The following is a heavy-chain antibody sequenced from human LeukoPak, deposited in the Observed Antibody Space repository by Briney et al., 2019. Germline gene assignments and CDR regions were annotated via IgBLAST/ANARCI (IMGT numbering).Heavy chain of an antibody. CDR1: GFTFSSYA. CDR3: ARLEDSSGYLH. Sequence: GSLRLSCAASGFTFSSYAMSWVRQGPGKGLEWIGSIYYSGSTYYNPSLKSRVTISVDTSKNQFSLKLSSVTAADTAVYYCARLEDSSGYLHWGQGTLVTVSS. J-gene: IGHJ4*02. V-gene: IGHV4-39*01. CDR2: IYYSGST. D-gene: IGHD3-22*01.